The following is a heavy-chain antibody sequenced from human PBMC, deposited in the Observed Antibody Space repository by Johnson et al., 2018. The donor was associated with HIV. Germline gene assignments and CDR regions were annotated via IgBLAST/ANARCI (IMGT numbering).Heavy chain of an antibody. Sequence: QVQLVESGGGVVQPGGSLRLSCAASGFTFSSYGMHWVRQAPGKGLEWVAFIRYDGSNKYYADSVKGRFTISRDNSKNTLYLQMNSLRAEDTAVYHCAREGAWEVRPGAFDIWGQGTMVTVSS. V-gene: IGHV3-30*02. CDR2: IRYDGSNK. CDR3: AREGAWEVRPGAFDI. CDR1: GFTFSSYG. D-gene: IGHD1-26*01. J-gene: IGHJ3*02.